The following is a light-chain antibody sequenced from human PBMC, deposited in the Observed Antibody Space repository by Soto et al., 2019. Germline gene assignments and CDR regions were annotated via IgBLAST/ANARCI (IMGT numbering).Light chain of an antibody. CDR1: QSAKNN. J-gene: IGKJ1*01. Sequence: EIVMTQSPATLSVSLGESATLSCRASQSAKNNVAWYQQKPGQAPRLLIYGASSRVTGIPARFSGSGSGTEFTLTISSLQSEDFAVYYCQQYNRWPPGTFGQGTKVDIK. CDR2: GAS. CDR3: QQYNRWPPGT. V-gene: IGKV3-15*01.